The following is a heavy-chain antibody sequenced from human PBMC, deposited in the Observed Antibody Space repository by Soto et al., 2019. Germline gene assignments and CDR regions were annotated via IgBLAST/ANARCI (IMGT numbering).Heavy chain of an antibody. D-gene: IGHD3-22*01. Sequence: GASVKVSCKASGFTFTSSAVQWVRQARGQRLEWIGWIVVGSGNTNYAQKFQERVTITRDMSTSTAYMELSSLRSEDTAVYYCAADRYYYDSSGYLPDYWGQGTLVTVSS. V-gene: IGHV1-58*01. CDR1: GFTFTSSA. J-gene: IGHJ4*02. CDR3: AADRYYYDSSGYLPDY. CDR2: IVVGSGNT.